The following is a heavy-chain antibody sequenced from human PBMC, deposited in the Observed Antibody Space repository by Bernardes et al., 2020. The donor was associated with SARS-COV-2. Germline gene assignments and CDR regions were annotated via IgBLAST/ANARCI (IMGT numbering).Heavy chain of an antibody. D-gene: IGHD3-22*01. CDR2: IKYDGST. Sequence: SEPLSLTCAVYGGSFSDSYWSWIRQPPGKGLEWIGEIKYDGSTNYNSSLKSRVTMSVDTSKNQFSLTLTSVTAADTAVYYCASERGYYYDRSGSLVGDVWGQGTTVTVSS. J-gene: IGHJ6*02. V-gene: IGHV4-34*01. CDR3: ASERGYYYDRSGSLVGDV. CDR1: GGSFSDSY.